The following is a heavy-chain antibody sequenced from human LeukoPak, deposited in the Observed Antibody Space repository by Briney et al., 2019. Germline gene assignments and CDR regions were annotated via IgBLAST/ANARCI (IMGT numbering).Heavy chain of an antibody. D-gene: IGHD6-13*01. Sequence: PGGSLRLSCAASGFTFSSYAMSWVRQAPGKGLEWVSAISGSGGSTYYADSVKGRFTISRDNSKNTLYLQMNSLRAEDTAVYYCAKDLNRVAAAGTSGDYWGQGTLVTVSS. CDR1: GFTFSSYA. CDR3: AKDLNRVAAAGTSGDY. CDR2: ISGSGGST. J-gene: IGHJ4*02. V-gene: IGHV3-23*01.